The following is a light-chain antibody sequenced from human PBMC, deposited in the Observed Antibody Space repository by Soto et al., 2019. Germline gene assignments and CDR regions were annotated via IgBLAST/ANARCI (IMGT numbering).Light chain of an antibody. CDR1: QSVNNN. CDR3: QQYSAWPLT. CDR2: GAS. J-gene: IGKJ4*01. Sequence: EIVMTQSPATLSVSPGERATLFCRASQSVNNNFLAWYQQKPGQAPRPLIHGASTRATGIPARFSGSGSGTEFTLTISSLQSEDFAVYYCQQYSAWPLTFGGGTKVEIK. V-gene: IGKV3-15*01.